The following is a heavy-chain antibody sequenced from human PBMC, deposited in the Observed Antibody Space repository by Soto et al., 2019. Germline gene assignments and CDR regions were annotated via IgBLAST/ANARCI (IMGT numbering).Heavy chain of an antibody. D-gene: IGHD6-19*01. CDR2: IWYDGSNK. V-gene: IGHV3-33*01. Sequence: QVQLVESGGGVVQPGRSLRLTCAASGFTFSNYGMHWDRQAPGKVLEWVAVIWYDGSNKYYADSVKGRFTISRDNSKNTLYLQMNSLRAEDTAVYYCARDHGSGSGYWGQGTLVTVSS. CDR1: GFTFSNYG. CDR3: ARDHGSGSGY. J-gene: IGHJ4*02.